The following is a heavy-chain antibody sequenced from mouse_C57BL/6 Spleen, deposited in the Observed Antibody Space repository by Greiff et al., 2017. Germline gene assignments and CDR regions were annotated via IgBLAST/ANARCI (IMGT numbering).Heavy chain of an antibody. CDR2: IRNKANGYTT. CDR1: GFTFTDYY. D-gene: IGHD1-1*01. Sequence: EVQGVESGGGLVQPGGSLSLSCAASGFTFTDYYMSWVRQPPGKALEWLGFIRNKANGYTTEYSASVKGRFTISRDNSQSILYLQMNALRAEDSATYYCARYHYYGSSLDYWGQGTTLTVSS. CDR3: ARYHYYGSSLDY. J-gene: IGHJ2*01. V-gene: IGHV7-3*01.